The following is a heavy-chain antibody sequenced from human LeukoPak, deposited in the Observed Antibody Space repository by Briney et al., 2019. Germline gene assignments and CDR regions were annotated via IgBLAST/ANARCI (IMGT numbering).Heavy chain of an antibody. D-gene: IGHD1-26*01. CDR3: ARVIGVWVGATADYFDY. V-gene: IGHV1-2*02. CDR2: INPNSGGT. Sequence: GAPVKVSCKASGYTFTGYYMHWVRQAPGQGLEWMGWINPNSGGTNYAQKFQGRVTMTRDTSISTAYMELSRLRSDDTAVYYCARVIGVWVGATADYFDYWGQGTLVTVSS. J-gene: IGHJ4*02. CDR1: GYTFTGYY.